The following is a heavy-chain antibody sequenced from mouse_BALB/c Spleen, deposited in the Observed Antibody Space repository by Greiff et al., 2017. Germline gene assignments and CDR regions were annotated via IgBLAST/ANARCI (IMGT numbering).Heavy chain of an antibody. D-gene: IGHD2-4*01. CDR3: ARQGDYDGYWYFDV. CDR1: GYSFTGYY. V-gene: IGHV1-26*01. CDR2: VNPNNGGT. J-gene: IGHJ1*01. Sequence: VQLQQSGPDLVKPGASEKISCKASGYSFTGYYMHWVKQSHGKCLEWIGRVNPNNGGTSYNQKFKGKAILTVDKSYSTAYMELRSLTSEDSAVYYCARQGDYDGYWYFDVWGAGSTVTVSS.